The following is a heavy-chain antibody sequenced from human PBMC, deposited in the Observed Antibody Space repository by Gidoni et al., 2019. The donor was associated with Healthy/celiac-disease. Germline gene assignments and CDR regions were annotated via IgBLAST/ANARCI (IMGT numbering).Heavy chain of an antibody. CDR2: IYYSGST. D-gene: IGHD4-17*01. CDR1: GGSISSSSYY. J-gene: IGHJ3*02. Sequence: QLPLQESGPGLVQPSETLSLTCTVSGGSISSSSYYWGWIRQPPGKGLEWIGSIYYSGSTYYNQFSLKLSSVTAADTAVYYCARHVDYGDYVDAFDIWGQGTMVTVSS. CDR3: ARHVDYGDYVDAFDI. V-gene: IGHV4-39*01.